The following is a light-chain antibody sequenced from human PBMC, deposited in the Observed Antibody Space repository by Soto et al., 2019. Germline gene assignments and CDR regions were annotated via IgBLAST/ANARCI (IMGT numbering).Light chain of an antibody. CDR2: GTS. CDR3: QQYGSSLFT. CDR1: QSVSSKY. J-gene: IGKJ3*01. V-gene: IGKV3-20*01. Sequence: EIVLTQSPVTLSLPPGERATLSCRASQSVSSKYLAWYQQKPGQAPRVLIYGTSIRASGVPERFSGGGSGTDFTLTITRLEPEDFAVYYCQQYGSSLFTFGPGTKVDIK.